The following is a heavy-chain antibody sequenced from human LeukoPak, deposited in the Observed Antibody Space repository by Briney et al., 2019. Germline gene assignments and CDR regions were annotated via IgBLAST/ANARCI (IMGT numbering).Heavy chain of an antibody. CDR2: IYSAGSA. V-gene: IGHV3-66*01. CDR3: ARAPGSGSYFDYMDV. D-gene: IGHD3-10*01. CDR1: GFTVSSNY. J-gene: IGHJ6*03. Sequence: GGSLRLSCAASGFTVSSNYMSWVRQAPGKGLEWVSVIYSAGSAYYADSVKGRFTISRDNAKNSLYLQMNSLRAEDTAVYYCARAPGSGSYFDYMDVWGKGTTVTVSS.